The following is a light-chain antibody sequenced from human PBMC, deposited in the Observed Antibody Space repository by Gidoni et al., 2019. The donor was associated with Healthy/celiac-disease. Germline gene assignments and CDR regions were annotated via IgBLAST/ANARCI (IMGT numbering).Light chain of an antibody. CDR3: QQYNSYSPWT. CDR1: QSISSW. CDR2: DPS. V-gene: IGKV1-5*01. Sequence: DIQLTQSPFTLSASVGDRVNITCRASQSISSWLACYQQKPGKGPSLLIYDPSSFERGVPSRFCGSGSGTEFTLPISRLQPDDFATYYCQQYNSYSPWTFGQGTKVEIK. J-gene: IGKJ1*01.